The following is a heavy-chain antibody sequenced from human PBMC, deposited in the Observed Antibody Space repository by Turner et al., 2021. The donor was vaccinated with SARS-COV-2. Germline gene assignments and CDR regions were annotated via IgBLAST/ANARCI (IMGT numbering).Heavy chain of an antibody. CDR2: IIPILGIA. Sequence: QVQLVQSGAEVKKPGSSVKVSCKASGGTFSTYAISWVRQAPGQGLGWMGGIIPILGIANYAKKFQGRVTITADKSTSTAYMELSSLRSEDTAVYYCARVVGGFGELGYYYYYGMDVWGQGTTVTVSS. V-gene: IGHV1-69*10. CDR3: ARVVGGFGELGYYYYYGMDV. J-gene: IGHJ6*02. CDR1: GGTFSTYA. D-gene: IGHD3-10*01.